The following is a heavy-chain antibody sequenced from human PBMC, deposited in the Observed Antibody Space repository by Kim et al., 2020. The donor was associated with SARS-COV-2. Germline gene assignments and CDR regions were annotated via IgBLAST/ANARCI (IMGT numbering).Heavy chain of an antibody. J-gene: IGHJ4*02. D-gene: IGHD2-2*02. CDR1: RYTFTNYY. CDR3: ARETSPIYYFDS. Sequence: ASVKVSCKTSRYTFTNYYVHWVRQAPGQGLQWMGMINPLGGATNYAQKFQDRVTMTRDSSTSTVYVELSGLRSDDTAVYYCARETSPIYYFDSWGQGTLVTVSS. V-gene: IGHV1-46*01. CDR2: INPLGGAT.